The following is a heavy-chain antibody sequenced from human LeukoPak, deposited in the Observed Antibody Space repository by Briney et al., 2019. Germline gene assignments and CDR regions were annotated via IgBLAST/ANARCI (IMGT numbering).Heavy chain of an antibody. CDR1: GYTFTSYF. CDR2: INPNSGGT. CDR3: ARGGRSIAAAVTSFDY. D-gene: IGHD6-13*01. J-gene: IGHJ4*02. Sequence: ASVKVSCKASGYTFTSYFMYWVRQAPGQGLEWMGWINPNSGGTNYAQKFQGRVTMTRDTSISTAYMELSSLRSEDTAVYYCARGGRSIAAAVTSFDYWGQGTLVTVSS. V-gene: IGHV1-2*02.